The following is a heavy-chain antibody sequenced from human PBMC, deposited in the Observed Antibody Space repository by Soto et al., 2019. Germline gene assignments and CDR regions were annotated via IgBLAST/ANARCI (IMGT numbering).Heavy chain of an antibody. CDR3: ASSYPGPIVVVVQYYFDY. J-gene: IGHJ4*02. D-gene: IGHD2-15*01. CDR1: GGTFSSYA. Sequence: SVKVSCKASGGTFSSYAISWVRQAPGQGLEWMGGIIPIFGTANYAQKFQGRVTITADESTSTAYMELSSLRSEDTAVYYCASSYPGPIVVVVQYYFDYWGQGTLVTVSS. CDR2: IIPIFGTA. V-gene: IGHV1-69*13.